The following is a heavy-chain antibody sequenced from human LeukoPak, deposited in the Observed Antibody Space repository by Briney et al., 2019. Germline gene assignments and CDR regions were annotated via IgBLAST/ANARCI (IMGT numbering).Heavy chain of an antibody. CDR1: GFTFDDYA. D-gene: IGHD6-13*01. CDR2: ISWNSGSI. Sequence: PGRSLRLSCAASGFTFDDYAMHWVRQAPGKGLEWVSGISWNSGSIGYADSVKGRFTISRDNAKNSLYLQMNSLRAEDTALYYCAKSGGPSAGRSYYFDYWGQGTLVTVSS. V-gene: IGHV3-9*01. J-gene: IGHJ4*02. CDR3: AKSGGPSAGRSYYFDY.